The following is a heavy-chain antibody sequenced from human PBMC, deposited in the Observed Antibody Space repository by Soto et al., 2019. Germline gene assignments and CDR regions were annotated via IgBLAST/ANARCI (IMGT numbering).Heavy chain of an antibody. CDR2: VTGSGDRT. V-gene: IGHV3-23*01. J-gene: IGHJ3*02. Sequence: GGSLRLSCAASGFAFRNYGMSWVRQPPGKGLAWVSSVTGSGDRTYYADSVKGRFTISRDNSKSTLYLQMNTLGAEDTAVYYCAGGSPSANYAFDIWGQGTLVTVSS. D-gene: IGHD3-16*01. CDR1: GFAFRNYG. CDR3: AGGSPSANYAFDI.